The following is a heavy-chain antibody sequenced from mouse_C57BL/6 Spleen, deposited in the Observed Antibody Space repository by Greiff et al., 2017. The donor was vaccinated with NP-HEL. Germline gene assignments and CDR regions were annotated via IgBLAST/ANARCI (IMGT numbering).Heavy chain of an antibody. Sequence: EVKLMESGGGLVKPGGSLKLSCAASGFTFSDYGMHWVRQAPEKGLEWVAYISSGSSTIYYADTVKGRFTISRDNAKNTLFLQMTSLRSEDTAMYYCAKTGTRGFDYWGQGTTLTVSS. D-gene: IGHD4-1*01. CDR2: ISSGSSTI. V-gene: IGHV5-17*01. J-gene: IGHJ2*01. CDR1: GFTFSDYG. CDR3: AKTGTRGFDY.